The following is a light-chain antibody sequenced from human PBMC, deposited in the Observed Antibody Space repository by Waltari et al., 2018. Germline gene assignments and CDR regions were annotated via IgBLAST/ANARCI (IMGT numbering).Light chain of an antibody. Sequence: QSALTQPASVSGSPGQSITISCTGTGSDVGGYNYVSWYQHHPGKAPQLMIYEVSNGPSGVSNRFSGSTSGNTASLTISGLQAEDEADYYCSSYTSSGTYVFGTGTKVTVL. V-gene: IGLV2-14*01. CDR2: EVS. CDR3: SSYTSSGTYV. CDR1: GSDVGGYNY. J-gene: IGLJ1*01.